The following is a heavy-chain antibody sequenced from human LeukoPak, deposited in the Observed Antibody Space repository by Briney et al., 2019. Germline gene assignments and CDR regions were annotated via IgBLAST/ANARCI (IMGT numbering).Heavy chain of an antibody. CDR1: GFTFSSYA. CDR2: ISGSGGST. J-gene: IGHJ4*02. Sequence: PGGSLRLSCAASGFTFSSYAMSWVRQAPGKGLEWVSAISGSGGSTYYADSVKGRFTISRDNSKNTLYLQMNSLRAEDTAVYYCAKDSSPLLWFGEFDYWGQGTLVTVSS. V-gene: IGHV3-23*01. CDR3: AKDSSPLLWFGEFDY. D-gene: IGHD3-10*01.